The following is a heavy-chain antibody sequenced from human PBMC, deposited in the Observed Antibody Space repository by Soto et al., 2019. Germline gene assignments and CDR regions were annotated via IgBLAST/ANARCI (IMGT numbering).Heavy chain of an antibody. CDR1: GGSVSSGSYY. V-gene: IGHV4-61*01. D-gene: IGHD5-18*01. Sequence: QVQLQESGPGLVKPSETLSLTCTVSGGSVSSGSYYWSWIRQPPGKGLEWIGYIYYSGSTNYNPSLKSRVTISVDTSKNQFSLKLSSVTAADTAVYYCAREHWGRYSYGSLDYWGQGTLVTVSS. J-gene: IGHJ4*02. CDR2: IYYSGST. CDR3: AREHWGRYSYGSLDY.